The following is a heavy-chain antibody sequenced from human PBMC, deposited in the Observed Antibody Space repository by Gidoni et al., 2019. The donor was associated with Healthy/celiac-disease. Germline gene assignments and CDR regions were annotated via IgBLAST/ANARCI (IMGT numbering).Heavy chain of an antibody. J-gene: IGHJ3*02. CDR3: AKVQLERRAAFDI. Sequence: EVQLLESGGGLVQPGGSLRLSCAASGFTFSSYAMSWVSQAPGKGLEWVSAISGSGGSTYYADSVKGRFTISRDNSKNTLYLQMNSLRAEDTAVYYCAKVQLERRAAFDIWGQGTMVTDSS. V-gene: IGHV3-23*01. CDR1: GFTFSSYA. CDR2: ISGSGGST. D-gene: IGHD1-1*01.